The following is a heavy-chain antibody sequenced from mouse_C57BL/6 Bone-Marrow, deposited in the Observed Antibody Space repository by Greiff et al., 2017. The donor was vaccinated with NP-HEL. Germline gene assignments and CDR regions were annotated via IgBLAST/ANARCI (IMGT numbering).Heavy chain of an antibody. CDR3: ARCEGFFAY. CDR2: INPNNGGT. V-gene: IGHV1-26*01. CDR1: GYTFTDYY. J-gene: IGHJ3*01. Sequence: EVQLQQSGPELVKPGASVKISCKASGYTFTDYYMNWVKQSHGKSLEWIGDINPNNGGTSYNQKFKGKATLTVDKSSSTAYMELRSLTSEDSAVYYCARCEGFFAYWGQGTLVTVSA.